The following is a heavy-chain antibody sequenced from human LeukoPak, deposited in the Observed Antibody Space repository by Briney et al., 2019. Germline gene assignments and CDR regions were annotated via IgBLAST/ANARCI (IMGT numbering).Heavy chain of an antibody. Sequence: GGSLRLSCAASEFSVGSNYMTWVRQAPGKGLEWVSAISGSGGSTYYADSVKGRFTISRDNSKNTLYLQMNSLRAEDTAVYYCARRSGIAVAGAFDYWGQGTLVTVSS. V-gene: IGHV3-23*01. D-gene: IGHD6-19*01. J-gene: IGHJ4*02. CDR3: ARRSGIAVAGAFDY. CDR1: EFSVGSNY. CDR2: ISGSGGST.